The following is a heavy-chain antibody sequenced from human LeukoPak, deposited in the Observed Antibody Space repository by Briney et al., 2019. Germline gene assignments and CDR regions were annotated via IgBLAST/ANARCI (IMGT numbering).Heavy chain of an antibody. D-gene: IGHD6-19*01. CDR3: ARGDSSGWPGGGAFDI. CDR1: GGSISSYY. CDR2: IYYSGST. J-gene: IGHJ3*02. Sequence: SETLSLTCTVSGGSISSYYWSWIRQPPGKGLEWIGYIYYSGSTNYNPSLKSRVTISVDTSKNQFSLKLSSVTAADTAVYYCARGDSSGWPGGGAFDIWGQGTMVTVSS. V-gene: IGHV4-59*08.